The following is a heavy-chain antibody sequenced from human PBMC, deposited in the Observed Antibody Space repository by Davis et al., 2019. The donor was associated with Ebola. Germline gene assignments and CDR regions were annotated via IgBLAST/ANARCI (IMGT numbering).Heavy chain of an antibody. CDR1: GYTFTSYY. Sequence: AASVKVSCKASGYTFTSYYMHWVRQAPGQGLEWMGIINPSGGSTSYAQKFQGRVTMTRNTSISTAYMELSSLRSEDTAVYYCARDEGDFWSGLYFDYWGQGTLVTVSS. D-gene: IGHD3-3*01. CDR2: INPSGGST. CDR3: ARDEGDFWSGLYFDY. V-gene: IGHV1-46*01. J-gene: IGHJ4*02.